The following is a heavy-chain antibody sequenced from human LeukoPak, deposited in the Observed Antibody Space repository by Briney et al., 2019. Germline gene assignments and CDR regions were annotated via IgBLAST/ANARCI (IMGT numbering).Heavy chain of an antibody. J-gene: IGHJ6*02. CDR2: ISSDGTYT. CDR1: GFTFSSHL. D-gene: IGHD2-2*01. V-gene: IGHV3-74*01. Sequence: GGSLRLSCAASGFTFSSHLMHWVRQAPGKGLVWVSRISSDGTYTNYADSVRGRFTISRDNAKNSLYLQMNSLRAEDTAVYYCARGRYCSSTSCYGLYYYYGMDVWGQGTTVTVSS. CDR3: ARGRYCSSTSCYGLYYYYGMDV.